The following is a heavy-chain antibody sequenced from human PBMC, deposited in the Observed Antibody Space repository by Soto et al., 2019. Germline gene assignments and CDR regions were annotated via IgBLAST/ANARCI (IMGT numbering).Heavy chain of an antibody. CDR1: GYTFTGYY. Sequence: ASVKVSCKASGYTFTGYYMHWVRQAPGQGXEWMGWINPNSGGTNYAQKFQGWVTMTRDTSISTAYMELSRLRSDDTAVYYCARDLLSSNGIAGAYGMDVWGQGTTVTVSS. CDR3: ARDLLSSNGIAGAYGMDV. J-gene: IGHJ6*02. V-gene: IGHV1-2*04. CDR2: INPNSGGT. D-gene: IGHD6-19*01.